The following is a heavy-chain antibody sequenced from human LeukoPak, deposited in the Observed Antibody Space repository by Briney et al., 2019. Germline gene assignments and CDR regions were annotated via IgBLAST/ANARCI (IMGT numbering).Heavy chain of an antibody. CDR1: GFTFSSYT. CDR2: ITTSDGNT. CDR3: AKDGGLWVSAHWGDS. Sequence: GGSLRLSCAASGFTFSSYTMRWVRQAPGKGLEWVSTITTSDGNTYYADSVKGRFTVSRDNSKNPLFLQMNSLRAEDTAVYYCAKDGGLWVSAHWGDSWGRGTLVTVSS. D-gene: IGHD7-27*01. V-gene: IGHV3-23*01. J-gene: IGHJ4*02.